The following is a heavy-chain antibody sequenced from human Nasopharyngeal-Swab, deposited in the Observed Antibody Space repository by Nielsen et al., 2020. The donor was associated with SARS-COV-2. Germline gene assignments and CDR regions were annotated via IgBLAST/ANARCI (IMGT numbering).Heavy chain of an antibody. V-gene: IGHV4-59*01. Sequence: SETLSLTCTVSGGSISSYYWSWIRQPPGKGLEWIGYIYYSGSTNYNPSLKSRVTISVDTSKNQFSLKLSSVTAADTAVYYCASGLKGAFDIWGRGTMVTVSS. CDR2: IYYSGST. CDR1: GGSISSYY. D-gene: IGHD3/OR15-3a*01. CDR3: ASGLKGAFDI. J-gene: IGHJ3*02.